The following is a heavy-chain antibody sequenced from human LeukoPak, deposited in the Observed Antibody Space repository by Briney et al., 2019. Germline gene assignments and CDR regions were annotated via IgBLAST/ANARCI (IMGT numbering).Heavy chain of an antibody. J-gene: IGHJ6*04. CDR1: GGSFSGYY. D-gene: IGHD3-10*01. CDR3: ARGFTMVRGVIITRFGYYYYGMDV. Sequence: SETLSLTCAVYGGSFSGYYWGWIRQPPGKGLEWIGEINHSGSTNYNPSLKSRVTISVDTSKNQFSLKLSSVTAADTAVYYCARGFTMVRGVIITRFGYYYYGMDVWGKGTTVTVSS. CDR2: INHSGST. V-gene: IGHV4-34*01.